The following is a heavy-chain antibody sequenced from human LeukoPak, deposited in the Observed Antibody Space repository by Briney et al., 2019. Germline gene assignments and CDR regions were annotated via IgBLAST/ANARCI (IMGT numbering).Heavy chain of an antibody. CDR1: GGSFSGYY. CDR2: INHSGST. Sequence: SETLSLTCAVYGGSFSGYYWSWIRQPPGKGLEWIGEINHSGSTNYNPSLKSRVTISVDTSKNQFSLKLSSVTAADTAVYYCARVAARYYFDYWGRGTLVTVSS. V-gene: IGHV4-34*01. D-gene: IGHD2-15*01. CDR3: ARVAARYYFDY. J-gene: IGHJ4*02.